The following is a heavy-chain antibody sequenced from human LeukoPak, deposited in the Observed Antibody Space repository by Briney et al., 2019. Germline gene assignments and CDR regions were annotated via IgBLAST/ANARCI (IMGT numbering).Heavy chain of an antibody. D-gene: IGHD2-2*01. CDR2: ISYDGSSK. CDR1: GFTFSSYW. J-gene: IGHJ4*02. CDR3: ARGPPELGYCSSTSCYWGGDIDY. Sequence: PGGSLRLSCAASGFTFSSYWMSWVRQAPGQGQERVAVISYDGSSKYYADSVKGRFNISRDNSKNTLYLQMNSLRAEDTAVYYCARGPPELGYCSSTSCYWGGDIDYWGQGTLVTVSS. V-gene: IGHV3-30-3*01.